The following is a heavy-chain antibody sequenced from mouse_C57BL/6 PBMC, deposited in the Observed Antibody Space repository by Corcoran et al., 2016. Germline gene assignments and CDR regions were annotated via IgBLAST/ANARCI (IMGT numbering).Heavy chain of an antibody. CDR3: ARRGGGSLWYFDV. CDR1: GYTFTTYG. J-gene: IGHJ1*03. CDR2: INTYSGVP. Sequence: QIQLVQSGPELKKPGETVKISCKASGYTFTTYGVSWVKQAPGKGLKWMGWINTYSGVPTYADDFKGRFAFSLETSASTAYLQISNLKNEDTATYFCARRGGGSLWYFDVWGTGTTVTVSS. V-gene: IGHV9-3*01. D-gene: IGHD1-1*01.